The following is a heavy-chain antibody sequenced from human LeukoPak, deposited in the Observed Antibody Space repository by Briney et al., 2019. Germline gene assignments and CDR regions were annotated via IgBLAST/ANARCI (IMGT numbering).Heavy chain of an antibody. CDR2: IYYSGST. J-gene: IGHJ4*02. Sequence: LRLSCAASGFTFSSYGMHWVRQPPGKGLEWIGSIYYSGSTYYNPSLKSRVTISVDTSKNQFSLKLSSVTAADTAVYYCARRLGGSYHNDYWGQGTLVTVSS. V-gene: IGHV4-39*01. CDR3: ARRLGGSYHNDY. CDR1: GFTFSSYG. D-gene: IGHD1-26*01.